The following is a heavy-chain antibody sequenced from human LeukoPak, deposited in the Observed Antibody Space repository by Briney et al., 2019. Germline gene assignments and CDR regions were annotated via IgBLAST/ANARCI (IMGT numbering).Heavy chain of an antibody. Sequence: GGSLRLSCEASGFTFSGYAMHWVRQAPGKGLEWVAFISYDGSNKYYADSVKGRFTISRDNSKSALYLQMNSLRAEDTAVYYCARDTASSGLIYFDYWGQGTLVTVSS. CDR1: GFTFSGYA. D-gene: IGHD6-19*01. V-gene: IGHV3-30*04. CDR3: ARDTASSGLIYFDY. CDR2: ISYDGSNK. J-gene: IGHJ4*02.